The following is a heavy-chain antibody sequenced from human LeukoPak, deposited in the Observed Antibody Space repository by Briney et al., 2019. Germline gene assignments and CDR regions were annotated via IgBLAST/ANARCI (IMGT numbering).Heavy chain of an antibody. CDR1: GFTFSAYA. V-gene: IGHV3-30*04. D-gene: IGHD4-17*01. CDR2: VSKDESNK. Sequence: PGGSLRLSCAASGFTFSAYAMNWVRQAPGKGLEWVAVVSKDESNKYYADSVKGRFTISRDNSKNTLYPQMNSLRTEDTAVYYCARDYGDYGYYYYGMDVWGQGTTVTVSS. CDR3: ARDYGDYGYYYYGMDV. J-gene: IGHJ6*02.